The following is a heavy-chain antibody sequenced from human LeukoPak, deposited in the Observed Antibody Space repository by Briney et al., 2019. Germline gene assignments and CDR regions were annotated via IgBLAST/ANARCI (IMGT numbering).Heavy chain of an antibody. D-gene: IGHD3-9*01. Sequence: ASVKVSCKASGYTFTGYYMHWVRQAPGQGLEWMGRINPNSGGTNYAQKFQGRVTMTRDTSTSTVYMELSSLRSEDTAVYYCARWIYYDILTGYHPLDPWGQGTLVTVSS. V-gene: IGHV1-2*06. CDR1: GYTFTGYY. J-gene: IGHJ5*02. CDR3: ARWIYYDILTGYHPLDP. CDR2: INPNSGGT.